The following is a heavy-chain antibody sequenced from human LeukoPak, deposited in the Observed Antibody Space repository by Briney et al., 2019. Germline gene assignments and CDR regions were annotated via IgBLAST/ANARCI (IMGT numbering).Heavy chain of an antibody. CDR3: AKDFTAMVRGGDY. J-gene: IGHJ4*02. CDR2: ISWHSGSI. CDR1: GFTFDDYA. V-gene: IGHV3-9*01. D-gene: IGHD5-18*01. Sequence: GGSLRLPCAASGFTFDDYAMHWVRQAPGKGLEWVSGISWHSGSIGYADSVKGRFTISRDNAKNSLYLQMNSLRAEDTALYYCAKDFTAMVRGGDYWGQGTLVTVSS.